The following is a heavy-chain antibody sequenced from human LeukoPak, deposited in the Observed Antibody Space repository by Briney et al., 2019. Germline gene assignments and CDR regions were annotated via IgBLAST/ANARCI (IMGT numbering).Heavy chain of an antibody. Sequence: GGSLRLSCAASGFTFSSYGMHWVRQAPGKGLEWVSVIYSGGSTYYADSVKGRFTISRDNSKNTLYLQMNSLRAEDTAVYYCARDSFWAYFDYWGQGTLVTVSS. CDR3: ARDSFWAYFDY. CDR1: GFTFSSYG. CDR2: IYSGGST. J-gene: IGHJ4*02. D-gene: IGHD2/OR15-2a*01. V-gene: IGHV3-53*01.